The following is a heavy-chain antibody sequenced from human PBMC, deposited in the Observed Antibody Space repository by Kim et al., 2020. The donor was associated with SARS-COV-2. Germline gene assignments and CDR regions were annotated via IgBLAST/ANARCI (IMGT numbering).Heavy chain of an antibody. CDR2: INSDGSST. CDR1: GFTFSFYW. CDR3: ARDVVGATTALGY. Sequence: GGSLRLSCAASGFTFSFYWMHWVRQAPGKGLVWVSRINSDGSSTSYADSVKGRFTISRDNAKNTLYLQMNNLRAEDTALYYCARDVVGATTALGYWGQGTLVTVSS. D-gene: IGHD1-26*01. J-gene: IGHJ4*02. V-gene: IGHV3-74*01.